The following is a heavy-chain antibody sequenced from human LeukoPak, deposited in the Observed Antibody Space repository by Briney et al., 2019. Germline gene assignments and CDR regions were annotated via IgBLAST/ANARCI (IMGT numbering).Heavy chain of an antibody. CDR1: GFTVSNNY. CDR2: LYSGGGA. V-gene: IGHV3-53*01. J-gene: IGHJ4*02. D-gene: IGHD3-10*01. Sequence: GGSLRLSCAASGFTVSNNYMTWVRQAPGKGLEWVSVLYSGGGAYYADSVKGRFTISRDNSINTLYLQMNSLRPEDTAVYYCAKYYVSDWGQGTLVTVSS. CDR3: AKYYVSD.